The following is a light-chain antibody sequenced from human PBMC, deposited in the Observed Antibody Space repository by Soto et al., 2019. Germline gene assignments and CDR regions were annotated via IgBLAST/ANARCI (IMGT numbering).Light chain of an antibody. Sequence: ESVLTQSPGTLSLSPGERATLSCRASQSVSNNYLAWYQQKPGQAPRLLIYGASSRATGIPDRFSGSGSGTEFTLTISRLEPEDFAVFYCQQYGGSPRTFGQGTRVEIK. V-gene: IGKV3-20*01. J-gene: IGKJ1*01. CDR2: GAS. CDR3: QQYGGSPRT. CDR1: QSVSNNY.